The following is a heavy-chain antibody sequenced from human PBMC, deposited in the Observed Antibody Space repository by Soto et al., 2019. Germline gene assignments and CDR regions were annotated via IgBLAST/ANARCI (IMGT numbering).Heavy chain of an antibody. CDR2: IRSKANDYAT. V-gene: IGHV3-73*02. CDR3: ARGSDYYGSGSYYIDY. Sequence: EVQLVESGGGLVQPGGSLKLSCAASGFTFSGSAMHWVRQVSGKGLEWVGRIRSKANDYATVYAASVKGKFTISRDDSKNTAYLQMNGLETEDTAVYYCARGSDYYGSGSYYIDYWGQGTLVTVSS. D-gene: IGHD3-10*01. J-gene: IGHJ4*02. CDR1: GFTFSGSA.